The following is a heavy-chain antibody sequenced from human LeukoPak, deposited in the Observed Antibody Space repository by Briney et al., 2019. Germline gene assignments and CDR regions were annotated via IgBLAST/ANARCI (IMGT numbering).Heavy chain of an antibody. Sequence: PGGSLRLSCAASEFTVSSYYMSWVRQAPGKGLEWVSVIYSGGDTYYADSVKGRFTISRDTSKNTLYPQMNSLRAEDTAVYYRARNKRADIWGQGTMVTVSS. V-gene: IGHV3-66*01. CDR1: EFTVSSYY. CDR2: IYSGGDT. CDR3: ARNKRADI. J-gene: IGHJ3*02.